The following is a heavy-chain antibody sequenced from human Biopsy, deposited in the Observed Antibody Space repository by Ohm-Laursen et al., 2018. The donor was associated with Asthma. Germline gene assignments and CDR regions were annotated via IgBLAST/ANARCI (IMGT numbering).Heavy chain of an antibody. CDR2: ISSSSSTI. Sequence: SLRLSCAASGFTFSSYSMNWARQAPGKGLEWVSYISSSSSTIYYADSVKGRFTISRDNAKNSLYLQMNSLRDEDTAVYYCASQSSGPDFWSGYYYFDYWGQGTLVTVSS. CDR1: GFTFSSYS. CDR3: ASQSSGPDFWSGYYYFDY. V-gene: IGHV3-48*02. J-gene: IGHJ4*02. D-gene: IGHD3-3*01.